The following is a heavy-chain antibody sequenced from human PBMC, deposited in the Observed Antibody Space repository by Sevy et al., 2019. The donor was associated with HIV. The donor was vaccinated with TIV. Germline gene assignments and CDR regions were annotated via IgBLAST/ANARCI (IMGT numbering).Heavy chain of an antibody. CDR2: IGSSNSYI. CDR3: ARSYSSSWYILYYFEY. Sequence: GESLKISCAASGFSFSSYSVSWVRQAPGKGLEWVASIGSSNSYIYYVDSVKGRFTISRDNAKNSLFLHMNTLRAEDTAVYYWARSYSSSWYILYYFEYWGQGTPVTVSS. J-gene: IGHJ4*02. D-gene: IGHD6-13*01. CDR1: GFSFSSYS. V-gene: IGHV3-21*01.